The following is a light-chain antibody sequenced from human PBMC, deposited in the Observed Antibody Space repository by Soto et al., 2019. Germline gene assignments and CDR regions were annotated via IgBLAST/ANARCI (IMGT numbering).Light chain of an antibody. J-gene: IGKJ1*01. CDR2: GAS. CDR3: QQYNNWPPWT. Sequence: EIVMTQSPATLSVSPGERATLSCRASQSVSSNLAWYQQKPGQAPRLLIYGASTRATGIPARLSGSGSGTEFTLTISSLQSEDYPVYYCQQYNNWPPWTFGQGTKVDIK. CDR1: QSVSSN. V-gene: IGKV3-15*01.